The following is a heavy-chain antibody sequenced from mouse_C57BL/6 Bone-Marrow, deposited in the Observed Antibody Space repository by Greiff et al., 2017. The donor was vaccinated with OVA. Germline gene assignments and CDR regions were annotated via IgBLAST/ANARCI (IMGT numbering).Heavy chain of an antibody. CDR3: ARRYYGSSSYYAMDD. D-gene: IGHD1-1*01. J-gene: IGHJ4*01. CDR2: IYPGGGYT. V-gene: IGHV1-63*01. CDR1: GYTFTNYW. Sequence: QVQLQQSGAELVRPGTSVKMSCKASGYTFTNYWIGWAKQRPGHGLEWIGDIYPGGGYTNYNEKFKGKATLTADKSSSTAYMQFSSLTSEDSAIYYCARRYYGSSSYYAMDDWGQGTSVTVSS.